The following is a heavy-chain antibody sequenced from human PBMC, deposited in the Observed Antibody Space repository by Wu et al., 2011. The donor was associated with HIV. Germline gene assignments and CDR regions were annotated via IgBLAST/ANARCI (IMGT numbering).Heavy chain of an antibody. CDR3: VTTPVPQAGDYDESSVYASYFDF. CDR2: FTPVFGTS. J-gene: IGHJ4*02. CDR1: GGAFSSFV. D-gene: IGHD3-22*01. V-gene: IGHV1-69*14. Sequence: QVQLVQSGAEVKKPGSSVRVSCKASGGAFSSFVINWVRLAPGQGLEWMGVFTPVFGTSTYAQKFQGRVTFTADKSTSTVYMDLSLKGDDTAVYYCVTTPVPQAGDYDESSVYASYFDFWGQGTLVTASS.